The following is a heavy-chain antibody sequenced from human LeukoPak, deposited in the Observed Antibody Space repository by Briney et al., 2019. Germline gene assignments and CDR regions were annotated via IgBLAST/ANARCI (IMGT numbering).Heavy chain of an antibody. V-gene: IGHV1-3*04. J-gene: IGHJ4*02. D-gene: IGHD1-1*01. CDR1: GYTFTSYT. CDR3: ARDLSGTWDY. CDR2: INTGNGNT. Sequence: ASVKVSCKASGYTFTSYTMHWVRQAPGQRLEWMGWINTGNGNTKYSQEFQGRVTITRDTSASTAYMELRSLRSDDTAVYYCARDLSGTWDYWGQGTLVTVSS.